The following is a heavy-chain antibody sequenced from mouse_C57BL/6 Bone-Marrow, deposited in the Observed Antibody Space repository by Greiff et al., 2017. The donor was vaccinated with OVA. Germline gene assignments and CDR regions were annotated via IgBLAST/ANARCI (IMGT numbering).Heavy chain of an antibody. D-gene: IGHD1-1*01. CDR3: AREGDYYGSSYVGWFVY. V-gene: IGHV1-63*01. CDR2: IYPGGGYT. CDR1: GYTFTNYW. J-gene: IGHJ3*01. Sequence: QVQLQQSGAELVRPGTSVKMSCKASGYTFTNYWIGWAKQRPGHGLEWIGDIYPGGGYTNYNEKFKGKATLTADKSSSTAYMQFSSLTSEDSAIYYCAREGDYYGSSYVGWFVYWGQGTLVTVSA.